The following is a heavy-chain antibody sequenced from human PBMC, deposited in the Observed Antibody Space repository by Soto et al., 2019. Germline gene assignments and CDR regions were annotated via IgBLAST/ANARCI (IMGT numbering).Heavy chain of an antibody. CDR3: TREDTGLSIDYFDY. Sequence: GGSLRLSCTASGFTFGDYAMSWFRQAPGKGLEWVGFIRSKAYGGTTEYAASVKGRFTISRDDSKSIAYLQMNSLKTEDTAVYYCTREDTGLSIDYFDYWGQGTLVTVSS. D-gene: IGHD5-18*01. J-gene: IGHJ4*02. CDR2: IRSKAYGGTT. V-gene: IGHV3-49*03. CDR1: GFTFGDYA.